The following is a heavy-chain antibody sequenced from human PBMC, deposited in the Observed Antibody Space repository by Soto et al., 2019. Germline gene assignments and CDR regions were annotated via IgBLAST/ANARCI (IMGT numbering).Heavy chain of an antibody. CDR2: IIPIFGTA. CDR1: GGTFSSYA. J-gene: IGHJ3*02. Sequence: SVKVSCKASGGTFSSYAISWVRQAPGQGLEWMGGIIPIFGTANYAQKFQGRVTITADKSTSTAYMELSSLRSEDTAVYYCARDRGYYDSSGYYYKAFDIWGQGTMVTVSS. CDR3: ARDRGYYDSSGYYYKAFDI. D-gene: IGHD3-22*01. V-gene: IGHV1-69*06.